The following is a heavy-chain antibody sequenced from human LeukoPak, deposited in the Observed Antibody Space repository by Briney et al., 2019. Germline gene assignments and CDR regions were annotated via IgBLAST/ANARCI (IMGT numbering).Heavy chain of an antibody. J-gene: IGHJ3*02. D-gene: IGHD2-21*01. Sequence: KPSETLSLTCTVPGGSISSYYWSWIRQPPGKGLEWIGYIYYSGSTNYNPSLKSRVTISVDTSKNQFSLKLSSVTAADTAVYYCARDPQGDDAFDIWGQGTMVTVSS. V-gene: IGHV4-59*01. CDR3: ARDPQGDDAFDI. CDR1: GGSISSYY. CDR2: IYYSGST.